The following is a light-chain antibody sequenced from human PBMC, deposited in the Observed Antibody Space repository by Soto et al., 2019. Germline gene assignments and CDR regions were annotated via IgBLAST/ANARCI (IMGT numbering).Light chain of an antibody. CDR2: AAS. CDR3: QQSYSTPPT. Sequence: DIQMTQSPSSLSASVGDRVTITCRASQSISSYLNWYQQKPGKAPKLLIYAASSFQSGVPSRFSGSGSGTDFTLTISSLQPEEFATYYCQQSYSTPPTCGQGTKVDIK. J-gene: IGKJ1*01. CDR1: QSISSY. V-gene: IGKV1-39*01.